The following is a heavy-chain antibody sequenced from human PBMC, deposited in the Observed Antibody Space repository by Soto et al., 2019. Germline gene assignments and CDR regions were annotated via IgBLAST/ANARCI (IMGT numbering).Heavy chain of an antibody. V-gene: IGHV1-2*02. J-gene: IGHJ4*02. D-gene: IGHD1-26*01. Sequence: QVQLVQSGAEVKQPGASVRVSCKASGDTHTIYFIHWLRQAPGQGLEWMGWINSVSGGANYAPRFQGRVAMTRDRSSATAFMELSRLRSDDTAVYYCARGGSYYAHWGQGTLVTVPS. CDR2: INSVSGGA. CDR3: ARGGSYYAH. CDR1: GDTHTIYF.